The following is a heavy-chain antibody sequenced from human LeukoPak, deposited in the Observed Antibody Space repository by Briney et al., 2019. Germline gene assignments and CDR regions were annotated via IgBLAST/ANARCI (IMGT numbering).Heavy chain of an antibody. CDR3: ARQEYSSSAPDY. V-gene: IGHV5-51*01. Sequence: GESLKISCEASGYSFSTYWIGWVRQMPGKGLEWMGIIYPGDSDTKYSPSFQGQVTISADKSISTAYLQWSSLEASDTAVYYCARQEYSSSAPDYWGQGTLATVSS. CDR2: IYPGDSDT. D-gene: IGHD5-18*01. J-gene: IGHJ4*02. CDR1: GYSFSTYW.